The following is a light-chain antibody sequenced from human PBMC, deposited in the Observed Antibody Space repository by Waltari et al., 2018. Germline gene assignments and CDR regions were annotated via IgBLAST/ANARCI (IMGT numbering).Light chain of an antibody. CDR3: SSYTSSSTGV. CDR1: RSDVGGYNR. J-gene: IGLJ2*01. Sequence: QSALTQPPSVSGSPGQSVTISCTGTRSDVGGYNRVPWYQQPPGTAPKLIISEVSDGRGGVGDRVAGYKGEKTASLTISGLQAEDEADYYCSSYTSSSTGVFGGGTKLTVV. CDR2: EVS. V-gene: IGLV2-18*02.